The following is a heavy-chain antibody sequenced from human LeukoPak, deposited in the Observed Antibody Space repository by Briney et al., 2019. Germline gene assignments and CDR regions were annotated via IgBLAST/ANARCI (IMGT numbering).Heavy chain of an antibody. J-gene: IGHJ5*02. D-gene: IGHD6-13*01. Sequence: ASVKVSCKASGYTFTSYDINWVRQATRQGLEWMGWMNPNSGNTGYAQKFQGRVTITRNTSISTAYMELSSLRSEDTAVYYCARASSSWSIGDWFDPWGQGTLVTVSS. V-gene: IGHV1-8*03. CDR1: GYTFTSYD. CDR3: ARASSSWSIGDWFDP. CDR2: MNPNSGNT.